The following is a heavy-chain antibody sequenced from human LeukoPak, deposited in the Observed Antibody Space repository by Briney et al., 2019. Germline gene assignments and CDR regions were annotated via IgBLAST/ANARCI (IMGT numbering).Heavy chain of an antibody. CDR2: IWYDGSNK. CDR1: GFTFSTFG. J-gene: IGHJ4*02. Sequence: GSLRLSCSASGFTFSTFGMHWVRQAPGKGLEWVAVIWYDGSNKYYADSVKGRFTISRDNSKNTLYLEMNSLRAEDTAVYYCARVLQYCSTTNCYIDSWGQGTLVTVSS. D-gene: IGHD2-2*01. CDR3: ARVLQYCSTTNCYIDS. V-gene: IGHV3-33*01.